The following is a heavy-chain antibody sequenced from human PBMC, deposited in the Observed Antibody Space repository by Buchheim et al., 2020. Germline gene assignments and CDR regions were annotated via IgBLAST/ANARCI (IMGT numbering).Heavy chain of an antibody. J-gene: IGHJ6*02. CDR2: IYHSGST. Sequence: QVQLQESGPGLVKPSGTLSLTCAVSGGSISSSNWWSWVRQPPGKGLEWIGEIYHSGSTNYNPSLKSRVTISVDKSKNQFSLKLSSVTAADTAVYYCARDHVLGYCSSTSCYTAYYYYGMDVWGQGTT. D-gene: IGHD2-2*02. CDR1: GGSISSSNW. CDR3: ARDHVLGYCSSTSCYTAYYYYGMDV. V-gene: IGHV4-4*02.